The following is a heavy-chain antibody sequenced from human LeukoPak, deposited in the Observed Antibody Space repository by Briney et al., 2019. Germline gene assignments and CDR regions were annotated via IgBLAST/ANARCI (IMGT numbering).Heavy chain of an antibody. Sequence: SETLSLTCAVYGGSFSGYYWSWIRQPPGKVLEWIGEINHSGSTNYNPSLKSRVTISVDTSKNQFSLKLSSVTAADTAVYYCAGIVVVVAATRNKDAFDIWGQGTMVTVSS. D-gene: IGHD2-15*01. CDR3: AGIVVVVAATRNKDAFDI. V-gene: IGHV4-34*01. J-gene: IGHJ3*02. CDR2: INHSGST. CDR1: GGSFSGYY.